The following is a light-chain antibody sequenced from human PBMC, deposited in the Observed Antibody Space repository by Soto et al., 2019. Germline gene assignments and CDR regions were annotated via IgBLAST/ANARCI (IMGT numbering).Light chain of an antibody. Sequence: QSALTQPASVSGSPGQSITISCTGTSSDIGTYNYVSWYQHHPGQAPKLMIYDVSNRPSGVSDRFSGSKSGNTASLTISGLQAEDEADYYCYSCSRSSGTRYVFGTGTKVTVL. CDR1: SSDIGTYNY. V-gene: IGLV2-14*03. J-gene: IGLJ1*01. CDR2: DVS. CDR3: YSCSRSSGTRYV.